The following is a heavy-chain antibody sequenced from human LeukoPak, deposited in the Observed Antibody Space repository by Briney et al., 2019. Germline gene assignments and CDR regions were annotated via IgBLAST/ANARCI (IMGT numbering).Heavy chain of an antibody. Sequence: PSETLSLTCTVSGYSISSGYYWGWIRQPPGKGLEWIGSIYHSGSTYYNPSLKSRVTISVDTSKNQFSLKLSSVTAADTAVYYCARDLYCSGGSCLDYWGQGTLVTVSS. CDR2: IYHSGST. CDR3: ARDLYCSGGSCLDY. D-gene: IGHD2-15*01. V-gene: IGHV4-38-2*02. CDR1: GYSISSGYY. J-gene: IGHJ4*02.